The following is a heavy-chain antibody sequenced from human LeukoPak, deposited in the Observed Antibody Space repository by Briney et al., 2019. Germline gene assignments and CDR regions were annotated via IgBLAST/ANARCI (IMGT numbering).Heavy chain of an antibody. V-gene: IGHV3-23*01. CDR1: GFTLSNYG. D-gene: IGHD3-22*01. CDR2: ISDNACRT. Sequence: GGSLRLSCAVSGFTLSNYGMSWVRQAPGKGLEWVGGISDNACRTNYADSVKGRFTISRDNPKTTLYLQMNSLRAEDTAVYFCAKRGVVIRVILVGFHREAYYFDSWGQGALVTVSS. J-gene: IGHJ4*02. CDR3: AKRGVVIRVILVGFHREAYYFDS.